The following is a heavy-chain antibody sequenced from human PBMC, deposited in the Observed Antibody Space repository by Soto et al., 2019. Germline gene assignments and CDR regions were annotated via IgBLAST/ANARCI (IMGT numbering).Heavy chain of an antibody. J-gene: IGHJ3*02. Sequence: QVQLVQSGAEVKKPGSSVKVSCKASGGTFSSYAISWVRQAPGQGLEWMGGIIPIFGTANYAQKFQGRVTITADESTSTAYMELSRLRSEDTAVYYCASATLAYCGGDCYRPDAFDIWGQGTMVTVSS. D-gene: IGHD2-21*02. CDR1: GGTFSSYA. CDR2: IIPIFGTA. V-gene: IGHV1-69*01. CDR3: ASATLAYCGGDCYRPDAFDI.